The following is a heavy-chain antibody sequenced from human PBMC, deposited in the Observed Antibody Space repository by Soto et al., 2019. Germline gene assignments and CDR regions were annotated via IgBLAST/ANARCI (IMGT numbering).Heavy chain of an antibody. CDR1: GYTFTSYD. Sequence: QVQLVQSGAEVKKPGASVKVSCKASGYTFTSYDINWVRQATGQGLEWMGWMNPNSGNTGYAQKIQGRVTMTRNTAISTAYMDLSRLRSEDPAVYFCARGYYDILTGYYFRFDAFDIWGQGTMVTVSS. CDR3: ARGYYDILTGYYFRFDAFDI. D-gene: IGHD3-9*01. CDR2: MNPNSGNT. J-gene: IGHJ3*02. V-gene: IGHV1-8*01.